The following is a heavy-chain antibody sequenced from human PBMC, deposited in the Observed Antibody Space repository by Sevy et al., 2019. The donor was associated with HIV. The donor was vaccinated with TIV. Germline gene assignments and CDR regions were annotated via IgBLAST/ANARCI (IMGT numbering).Heavy chain of an antibody. Sequence: GGSLRLSCAASGFTFSSYAMSWVRQAPGKGLEWVSAISGSGGSTYYADSVKDRFTISRDNSKNTLYLQMNSLRAEDTAVYYCAKFLDGTYDYFDYWGQGTLVTVSS. CDR1: GFTFSSYA. CDR3: AKFLDGTYDYFDY. V-gene: IGHV3-23*01. J-gene: IGHJ4*02. D-gene: IGHD1-1*01. CDR2: ISGSGGST.